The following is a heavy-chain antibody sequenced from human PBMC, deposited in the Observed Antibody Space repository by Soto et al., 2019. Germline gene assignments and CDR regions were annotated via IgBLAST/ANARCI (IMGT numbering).Heavy chain of an antibody. Sequence: QVQLQESGPGLVKPSQTLSLTCTVSGGSISSGGHYWSWIRQHPGKGLEWIGYIYYSGTTYYNPSLKSRLTISGDTSKNLFSLNLSSVTAADTAVYYCARDLDGDYLDYWCQGILVTVSP. CDR3: ARDLDGDYLDY. CDR1: GGSISSGGHY. CDR2: IYYSGTT. V-gene: IGHV4-31*03. D-gene: IGHD4-17*01. J-gene: IGHJ4*02.